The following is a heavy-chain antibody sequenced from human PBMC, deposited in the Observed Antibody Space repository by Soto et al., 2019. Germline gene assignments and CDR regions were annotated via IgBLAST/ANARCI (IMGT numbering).Heavy chain of an antibody. CDR1: GGTFNSNS. Sequence: QVQLVQSGADVKKPGSSVKVSCRTSGGTFNSNSISWVRQAPRQGLEWMGRIIPLLDIVNYAQTFEARVTITADKSTGTAYMELTSLKSEDTGVYYCARETHDGMDVWGKGTAVIVSS. J-gene: IGHJ6*04. CDR2: IIPLLDIV. V-gene: IGHV1-69*04. CDR3: ARETHDGMDV.